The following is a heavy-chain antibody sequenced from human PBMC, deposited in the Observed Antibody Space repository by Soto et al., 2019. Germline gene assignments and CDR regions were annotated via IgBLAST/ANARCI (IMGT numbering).Heavy chain of an antibody. J-gene: IGHJ4*02. CDR1: GYTFTSYD. CDR2: MNPNNGNT. CDR3: ARELSSGWFSH. D-gene: IGHD6-19*01. V-gene: IGHV1-8*01. Sequence: QVQLVQSGAEVKKPGASVKVSCKASGYTFTSYDINLVRQATGQGLEGMGWMNPNNGNTGYAQKFQGRATMPSHSSIRTVYMELSSLRSTDTAVYYCARELSSGWFSHWGQGTLVTVSS.